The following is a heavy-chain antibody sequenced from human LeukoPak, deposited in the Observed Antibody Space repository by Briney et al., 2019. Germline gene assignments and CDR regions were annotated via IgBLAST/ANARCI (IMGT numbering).Heavy chain of an antibody. CDR1: GGSISSGDYS. V-gene: IGHV4-30-2*01. D-gene: IGHD1-1*01. Sequence: SQTLSLTCAVPGGSISSGDYSWSWIRQPPGKGLEWIVYIFQSGSTYYNPSLKSRVTISVDRSKNQFSLKLSSVTAADTDVYYCARVGSDWNDVRYNWFDPWGQGTLVTVSS. J-gene: IGHJ5*02. CDR2: IFQSGST. CDR3: ARVGSDWNDVRYNWFDP.